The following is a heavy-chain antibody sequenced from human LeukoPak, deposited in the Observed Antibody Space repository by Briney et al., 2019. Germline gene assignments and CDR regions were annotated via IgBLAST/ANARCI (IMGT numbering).Heavy chain of an antibody. D-gene: IGHD3-3*01. CDR2: IYSGGST. V-gene: IGHV3-66*01. CDR3: ARFDFWSGYSLDY. Sequence: PGGSLRLSCAASEFSVGSNYMTWVRQAPGKGLEWVSLIYSGGSTYYADSVKGRFTISRDNAKNSLYLQMNSLRAEDTAVYYCARFDFWSGYSLDYWGQGTLVTVSS. CDR1: EFSVGSNY. J-gene: IGHJ4*02.